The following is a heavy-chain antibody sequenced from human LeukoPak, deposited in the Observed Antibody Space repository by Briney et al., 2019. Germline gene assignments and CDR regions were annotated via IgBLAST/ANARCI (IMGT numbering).Heavy chain of an antibody. Sequence: PSETLSLTCAVSGGSISSYYWSWIRQPPGKGLEWIGYIYYSGSTNYNLSLKSRVTISVDTSKNQLSLKLSSVTAADTAVYYCARVVVPAATKGNWFDPWGQGTLVTVSS. D-gene: IGHD2-2*01. CDR1: GGSISSYY. CDR2: IYYSGST. J-gene: IGHJ5*02. CDR3: ARVVVPAATKGNWFDP. V-gene: IGHV4-59*01.